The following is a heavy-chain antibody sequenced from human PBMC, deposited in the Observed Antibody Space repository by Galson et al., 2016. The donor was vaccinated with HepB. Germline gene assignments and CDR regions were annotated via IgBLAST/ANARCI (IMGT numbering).Heavy chain of an antibody. V-gene: IGHV4-59*01. J-gene: IGHJ4*02. CDR1: RGSISRYY. CDR2: IYYSGST. CDR3: ASGVGGSYGFH. Sequence: SETLSPTCIVSRGSISRYYWSWVRQPPGKGLEWIGEIYYSGSTKYNHSLKSPVTISVDRSKTQFSLELRSVTAADSAVYYCASGVGGSYGFHWGQGTLVTVSS. D-gene: IGHD5-18*01.